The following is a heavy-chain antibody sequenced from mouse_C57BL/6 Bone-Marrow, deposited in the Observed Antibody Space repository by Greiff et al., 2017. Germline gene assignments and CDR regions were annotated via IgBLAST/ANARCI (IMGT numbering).Heavy chain of an antibody. CDR2: INPSSGYT. Sequence: VQVVESGAELAKPGASVKLSCKASGYTFTSYWMHWVKQRPGQGLEWIGYINPSSGYTTYNQKFKDKATLTADKSSSTAYMQLSGLTSEDTAVYYCARWADYWGQGTTLTVSS. V-gene: IGHV1-7*01. CDR1: GYTFTSYW. CDR3: ARWADY. J-gene: IGHJ2*01.